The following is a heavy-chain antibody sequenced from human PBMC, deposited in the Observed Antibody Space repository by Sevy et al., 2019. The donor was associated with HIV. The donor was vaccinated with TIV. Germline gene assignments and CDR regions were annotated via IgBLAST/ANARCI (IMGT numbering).Heavy chain of an antibody. CDR2: IRYDGSNE. CDR1: GFTFSNHG. CDR3: AKDRKVLLVVYAIPFDVFDI. D-gene: IGHD2-8*02. V-gene: IGHV3-30*02. J-gene: IGHJ3*02. Sequence: GGSLRLSCAASGFTFSNHGMHWVRQAPGKGLEWVAFIRYDGSNEYYGDSVKGRFTISRDNSKDTLYLQMNSPRPEDTAVYFCAKDRKVLLVVYAIPFDVFDIWGHGTMVTVSS.